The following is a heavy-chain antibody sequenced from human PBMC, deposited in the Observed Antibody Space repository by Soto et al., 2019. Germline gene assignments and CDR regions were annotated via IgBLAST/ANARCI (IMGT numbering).Heavy chain of an antibody. V-gene: IGHV4-61*08. CDR3: ARHLAVSGTFNWFDP. CDR2: IYYSGTI. Sequence: SETLSLTCTVSGGSVRSGDCYWSWIRQPPGKGLEWIGNIYYSGTIDYNPSLKSRVTISVDASKNQFSLKLSSVTAADTAVYYCARHLAVSGTFNWFDPWGQGTLVT. CDR1: GGSVRSGDCY. D-gene: IGHD6-13*01. J-gene: IGHJ5*02.